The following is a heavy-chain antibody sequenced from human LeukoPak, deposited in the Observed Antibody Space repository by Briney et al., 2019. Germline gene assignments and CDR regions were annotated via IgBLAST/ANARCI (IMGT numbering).Heavy chain of an antibody. V-gene: IGHV3-66*01. CDR1: GFTVSSKY. J-gene: IGHJ4*02. Sequence: PGGSLRLSCAAPGFTVSSKYMSWVRQAPGKGLEWVSVIYSGGSTYYADSVKGRFTISRDNSKNTLYLQMNSLRVEDTAVYYRAWSSHPYYFGYWGQGTLVTVSS. CDR2: IYSGGST. CDR3: AWSSHPYYFGY.